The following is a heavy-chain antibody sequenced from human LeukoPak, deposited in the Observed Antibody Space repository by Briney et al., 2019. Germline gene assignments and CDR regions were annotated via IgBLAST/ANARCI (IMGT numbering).Heavy chain of an antibody. D-gene: IGHD1-26*01. CDR2: IYYSGST. CDR3: ARDVRATTIGY. CDR1: GGSISSYY. J-gene: IGHJ4*02. Sequence: SETLSLTCTVSGGSISSYYWSWIRQPPGKGLEWIGYIYYSGSTNYNPSLKSRVTISVDTSKNQFSLKLSSVTAADTAVYYCARDVRATTIGYWGQGTLVTVSS. V-gene: IGHV4-59*12.